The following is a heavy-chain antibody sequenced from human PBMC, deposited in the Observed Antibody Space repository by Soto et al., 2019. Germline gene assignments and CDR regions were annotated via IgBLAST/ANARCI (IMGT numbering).Heavy chain of an antibody. CDR3: ARGLPNWRYNGGNYMDV. CDR1: GGSFSGYY. J-gene: IGHJ6*03. CDR2: INHSGST. Sequence: SETLSLTCAVYGGSFSGYYWSWIRQPPGKGLEWIGEINHSGSTNYNPSLKSRVTISVDTSKNQFSLKLSSVTAADTAVYYCARGLPNWRYNGGNYMDVWGKGTTVTVSS. V-gene: IGHV4-34*01. D-gene: IGHD2-15*01.